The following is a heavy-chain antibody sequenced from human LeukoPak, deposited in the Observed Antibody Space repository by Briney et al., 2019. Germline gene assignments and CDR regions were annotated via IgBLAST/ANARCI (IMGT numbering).Heavy chain of an antibody. CDR3: ARGSIVGAKTLGFGAFDI. Sequence: ASVKVSYKASGYTFTSYYMHWVRQAPGQGLEWMGIINPSGGSRSYAQKFQGRVTMTRDTSTSTVYMELSSLRSEDTAVYYCARGSIVGAKTLGFGAFDIWGQGTMVTVSS. CDR1: GYTFTSYY. V-gene: IGHV1-46*01. J-gene: IGHJ3*02. CDR2: INPSGGSR. D-gene: IGHD1-26*01.